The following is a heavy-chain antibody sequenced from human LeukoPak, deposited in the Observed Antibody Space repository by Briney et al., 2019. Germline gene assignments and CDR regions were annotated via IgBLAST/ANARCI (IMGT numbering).Heavy chain of an antibody. D-gene: IGHD3-10*01. CDR1: GFTFSSYG. Sequence: PGGSLRLSCAASGFTFSSYGMHWVRQAPGKGLEWVAVISYDGSNKYYADSVKGRFTISRDNSKNTLYLQMNSLRAEDTAVYYCAKSSSSVVRPVGYFDYWGQGTLVTVSS. J-gene: IGHJ4*02. V-gene: IGHV3-30*18. CDR3: AKSSSSVVRPVGYFDY. CDR2: ISYDGSNK.